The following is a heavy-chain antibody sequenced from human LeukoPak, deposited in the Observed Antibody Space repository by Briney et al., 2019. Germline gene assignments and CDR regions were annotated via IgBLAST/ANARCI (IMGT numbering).Heavy chain of an antibody. V-gene: IGHV4-4*07. CDR3: ASLSPPIDF. Sequence: PSETLSLNCTVSGYSISSGYYWSWIRQPAGKGLEWIGRIYTSESSRYNPSLKGRVTMSVDTSKNQISLNLTSVTAADTAVYYCASLSPPIDFWGQGILVTVSS. CDR1: GYSISSGYY. D-gene: IGHD3-16*01. CDR2: IYTSESS. J-gene: IGHJ4*02.